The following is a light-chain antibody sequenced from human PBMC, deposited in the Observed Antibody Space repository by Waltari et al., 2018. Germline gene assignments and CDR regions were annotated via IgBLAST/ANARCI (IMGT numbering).Light chain of an antibody. CDR1: QDIYTY. V-gene: IGKV1-9*01. CDR3: QQFNSYPRT. Sequence: IQLTQSPSALSASCGDRVTITCRATQDIYTYLAWYQQEPGKAPKLLIYAASTLQSGVPSRFSGSGSGTDFTLTISSLQPEDFATYYCQQFNSYPRTFGQGTKVEIK. CDR2: AAS. J-gene: IGKJ1*01.